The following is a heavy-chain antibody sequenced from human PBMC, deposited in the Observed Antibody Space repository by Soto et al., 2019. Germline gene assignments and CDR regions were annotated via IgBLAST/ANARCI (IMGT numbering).Heavy chain of an antibody. Sequence: QVQLVESGGGVVQPGRSLRLSCAASGFTFSSYAMHWVRQAPGKGLGWVALISSDGSNKYYADSVKGRFTISRDNSENTVYLQMNSLRPEDTGVYYCATGRREALPAYWGQGTLVTVSS. CDR2: ISSDGSNK. J-gene: IGHJ4*02. V-gene: IGHV3-30-3*01. CDR3: ATGRREALPAY. D-gene: IGHD1-26*01. CDR1: GFTFSSYA.